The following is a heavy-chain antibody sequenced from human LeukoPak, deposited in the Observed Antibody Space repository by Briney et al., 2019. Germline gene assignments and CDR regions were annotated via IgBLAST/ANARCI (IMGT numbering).Heavy chain of an antibody. CDR2: IYHSGST. Sequence: PLETLSLTCAVSGGSISSSNWWRWVRQPPGKGLEWIGEIYHSGSTNYNPSLKSRVTISVDTSKNQFSLKLSSVTAADTAVYYCARDRALRGMDVWGQGTTVTVSS. CDR3: ARDRALRGMDV. CDR1: GGSISSSNW. J-gene: IGHJ6*02. V-gene: IGHV4-4*02.